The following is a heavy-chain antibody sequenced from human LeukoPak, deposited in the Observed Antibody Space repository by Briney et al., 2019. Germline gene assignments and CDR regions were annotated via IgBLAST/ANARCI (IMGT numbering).Heavy chain of an antibody. CDR1: GFTFSSYG. CDR2: IWYDGSNK. V-gene: IGHV3-33*06. Sequence: GRSLRLSCAASGFTFSSYGMHWVRQAPGKGLEWVAVIWYDGSNKYYADSVKGRFTISRDNSKNTLYLQMNCLRAEDTAVYYCAKVGAAIDYGDYGHFDYWGQGTLVTVSS. D-gene: IGHD4-17*01. J-gene: IGHJ4*02. CDR3: AKVGAAIDYGDYGHFDY.